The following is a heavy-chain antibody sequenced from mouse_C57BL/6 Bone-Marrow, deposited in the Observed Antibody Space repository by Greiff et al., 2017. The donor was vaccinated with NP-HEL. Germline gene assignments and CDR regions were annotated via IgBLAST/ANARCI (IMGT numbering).Heavy chain of an antibody. CDR1: GYTFTDYE. Sequence: QVQLQQSGAELVRPGASVTLSCKASGYTFTDYEMHWVKQTPVHGLEWIGAIDPETGGTAYNQKFKGKAILTADKSSSTAYMELRSLTSEDSAVYYGTGYDGYYWYFDVWGTGTTVTVSS. J-gene: IGHJ1*03. V-gene: IGHV1-15*01. D-gene: IGHD2-3*01. CDR2: IDPETGGT. CDR3: TGYDGYYWYFDV.